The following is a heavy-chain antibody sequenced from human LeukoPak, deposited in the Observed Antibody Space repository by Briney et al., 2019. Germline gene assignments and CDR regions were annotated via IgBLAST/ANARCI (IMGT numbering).Heavy chain of an antibody. CDR1: GGSFSGYY. CDR2: IYHSGST. D-gene: IGHD4-11*01. J-gene: IGHJ6*03. V-gene: IGHV4-34*01. Sequence: SETLSLTCAVYGGSFSGYYWSWIRQPPGKAPEWIGSIYHSGSTHYNSSLKSRVTISVDKSKNQFSLKLSSVTAADTAVYYCARWTTVTKDYYYYMDVWGKGTTVTVSS. CDR3: ARWTTVTKDYYYYMDV.